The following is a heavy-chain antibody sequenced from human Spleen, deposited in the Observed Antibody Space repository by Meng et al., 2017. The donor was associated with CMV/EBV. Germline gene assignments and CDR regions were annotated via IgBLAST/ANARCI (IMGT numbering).Heavy chain of an antibody. J-gene: IGHJ6*02. D-gene: IGHD2-2*01. CDR3: ARGVVPTNYYYGMDV. CDR2: INWNGGST. V-gene: IGHV3-20*04. Sequence: GESLKISCAASGFIVSSKYMSWVRQAPGKGLEWVSGINWNGGSTGYADSVKGRFTISRDNAKNSLYLQMNSLRAEDTAVYYCARGVVPTNYYYGMDVWGQGTTVTVSS. CDR1: GFIVSSKY.